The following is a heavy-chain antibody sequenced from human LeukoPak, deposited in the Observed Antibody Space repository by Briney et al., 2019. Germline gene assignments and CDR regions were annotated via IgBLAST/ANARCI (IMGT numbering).Heavy chain of an antibody. CDR2: IYPGDSTT. CDR3: ARHGDYYYYMDV. J-gene: IGHJ6*03. Sequence: GESLKISCEGSGYTFSTYWIGWVRQMPGKGLEWMGIIYPGDSTTRYSPSFQGQVTISVDNSISTAYLQWSSLEAADTAMYYCARHGDYYYYMDVWGKGTTVTISS. V-gene: IGHV5-51*01. CDR1: GYTFSTYW.